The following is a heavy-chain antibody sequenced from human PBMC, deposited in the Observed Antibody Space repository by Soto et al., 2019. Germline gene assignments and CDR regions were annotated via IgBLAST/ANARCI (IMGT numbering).Heavy chain of an antibody. CDR3: ARDRYYDSSGYSIEGYGMDV. Sequence: SETLSLTCTVSGGSISSGGYYWSWIRQHPGKGLEWIGYIYYSGSTYYNPSLKSRVTISVDTSKNQFSLKLSSVTAADTAVYYCARDRYYDSSGYSIEGYGMDVWGQGTTVTVSS. CDR1: GGSISSGGYY. V-gene: IGHV4-31*03. J-gene: IGHJ6*02. D-gene: IGHD3-22*01. CDR2: IYYSGST.